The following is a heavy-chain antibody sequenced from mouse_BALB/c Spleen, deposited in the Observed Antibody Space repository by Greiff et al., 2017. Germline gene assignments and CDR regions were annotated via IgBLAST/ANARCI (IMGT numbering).Heavy chain of an antibody. V-gene: IGHV5-6-3*01. Sequence: EVQGVESGGGLVQPGGSLKLSCAASGFTFSSYGMSWVRQTPDKRLELVATINSNGGSTYYPDSVKGRFTISRDNAKNTLYLQMSSLKSEDTAMYYCARGNSLLRLPFDYWGQGTTLTVSS. CDR1: GFTFSSYG. CDR3: ARGNSLLRLPFDY. D-gene: IGHD1-2*01. CDR2: INSNGGST. J-gene: IGHJ2*01.